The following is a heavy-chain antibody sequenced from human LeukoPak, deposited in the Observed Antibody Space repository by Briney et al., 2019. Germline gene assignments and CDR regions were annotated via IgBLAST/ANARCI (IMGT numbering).Heavy chain of an antibody. V-gene: IGHV3-21*01. D-gene: IGHD3-9*01. Sequence: GGSLRLSCAASGFTFSSYSMNWVRQAPGKGLEWVSSISSSSSYIYYADSVKGRFTISRDNAKNSLYLQMNSLRAEDTAVYYCASRNDILTGYYDYWGQGTLVTVS. CDR3: ASRNDILTGYYDY. CDR1: GFTFSSYS. CDR2: ISSSSSYI. J-gene: IGHJ4*02.